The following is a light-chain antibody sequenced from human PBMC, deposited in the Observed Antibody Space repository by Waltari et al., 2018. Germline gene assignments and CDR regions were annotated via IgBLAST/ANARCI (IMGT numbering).Light chain of an antibody. V-gene: IGKV1-12*01. J-gene: IGKJ1*01. Sequence: DIQMTQSPSSLSASVGDTVPITCRASQNINTYLAWYQQKPGKAPNLLIFKASSLQSGVPSRFSGSGSGTDFALTISSLQPEDFATYYCLQYVNSWTFGQGTKVEIK. CDR1: QNINTY. CDR3: LQYVNSWT. CDR2: KAS.